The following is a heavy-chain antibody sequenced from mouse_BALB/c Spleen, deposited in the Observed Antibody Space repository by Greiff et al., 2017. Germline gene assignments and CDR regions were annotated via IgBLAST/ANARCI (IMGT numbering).Heavy chain of an antibody. Sequence: QVQLQQSGAELVKPGASVKLSCKASGYTFTSYYMYWVKQRPGQGLEWIGEINPSNGGTNFNEKFKSKATLTVDKSSSTAYMQLSSLTSEDSAVYYCTRSGLYGNHGDFDYWGQGTTLTVSS. D-gene: IGHD2-1*01. J-gene: IGHJ2*01. V-gene: IGHV1S81*02. CDR3: TRSGLYGNHGDFDY. CDR1: GYTFTSYY. CDR2: INPSNGGT.